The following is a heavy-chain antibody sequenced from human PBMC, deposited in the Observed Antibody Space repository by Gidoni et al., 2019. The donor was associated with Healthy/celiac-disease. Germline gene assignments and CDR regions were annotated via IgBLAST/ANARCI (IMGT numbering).Heavy chain of an antibody. D-gene: IGHD3-3*01. CDR2: IDPSDSYT. Sequence: EVQLVQSGAEVKKPGESLRISCKGSGYSFTSYWISWVRQMPGKGLEWMGRIDPSDSYTNYSPSFQGHVTISADKSISTAYLQWSSLKASDTAMYYCALVPLGGWSGYYTGLVPLDYWGQGTLVTVSS. J-gene: IGHJ4*02. V-gene: IGHV5-10-1*03. CDR1: GYSFTSYW. CDR3: ALVPLGGWSGYYTGLVPLDY.